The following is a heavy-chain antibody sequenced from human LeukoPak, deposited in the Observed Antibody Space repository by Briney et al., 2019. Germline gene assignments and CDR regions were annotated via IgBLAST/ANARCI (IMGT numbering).Heavy chain of an antibody. CDR1: GGSFSGYY. CDR3: ARGLLPALDY. CDR2: INHSGST. J-gene: IGHJ4*02. V-gene: IGHV4-34*01. D-gene: IGHD1-26*01. Sequence: SETLSLTCAVYGGSFSGYYWSWVRQPPGKGLEWIGEINHSGSTNYNPSLKSRVTISVDTSKNQFSLTLSSVTAADTAVYYCARGLLPALDYWGQGTLVTVSS.